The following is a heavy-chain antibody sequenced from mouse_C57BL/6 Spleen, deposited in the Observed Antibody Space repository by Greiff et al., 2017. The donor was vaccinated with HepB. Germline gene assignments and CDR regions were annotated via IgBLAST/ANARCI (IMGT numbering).Heavy chain of an antibody. J-gene: IGHJ2*01. Sequence: VQLQQSGAELMKPGASVKLSCKATGYTFTGYWIEWVKQRPGHGLEWIGEILPGSGSTNYNEKFKGKATFTADTSSNTAYMQLSSLTTEDSAIYYCARGGYYYGSSEGYFDYWGQGTTLTVSS. CDR1: GYTFTGYW. D-gene: IGHD1-1*01. CDR2: ILPGSGST. CDR3: ARGGYYYGSSEGYFDY. V-gene: IGHV1-9*01.